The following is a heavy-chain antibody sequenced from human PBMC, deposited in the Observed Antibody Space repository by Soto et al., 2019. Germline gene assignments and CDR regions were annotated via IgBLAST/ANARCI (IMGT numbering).Heavy chain of an antibody. D-gene: IGHD1-26*01. CDR1: GFAFSTYG. Sequence: QVQLVEPGGGVVQPGRSLRLSCAASGFAFSTYGMHWVRQAPGKGLEWVAVTTSDGARINYADSVKGRFTISRDNSRTTLYLQMNSLRIDDTAVYYCARKNPGREWELPDYWGQGTLVTVSS. CDR2: TTSDGARI. J-gene: IGHJ4*02. V-gene: IGHV3-30*03. CDR3: ARKNPGREWELPDY.